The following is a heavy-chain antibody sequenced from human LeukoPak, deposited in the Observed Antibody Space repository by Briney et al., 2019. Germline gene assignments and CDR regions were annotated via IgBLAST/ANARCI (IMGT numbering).Heavy chain of an antibody. CDR3: ARDHYYYDSTGYYYLDY. D-gene: IGHD3-22*01. J-gene: IGHJ4*02. Sequence: SETLSLTCTVSGGSISSGSYYWSWIQQPAGKGLEWIGRIYNSGNTNYNPSLKSRVTISVDTSKNQFSLKLSSVTAADTAVYYCARDHYYYDSTGYYYLDYWGQGTLVTVSS. CDR2: IYNSGNT. CDR1: GGSISSGSYY. V-gene: IGHV4-61*02.